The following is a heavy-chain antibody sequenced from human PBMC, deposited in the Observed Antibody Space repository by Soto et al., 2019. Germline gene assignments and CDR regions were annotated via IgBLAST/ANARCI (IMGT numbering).Heavy chain of an antibody. Sequence: SVKVSCKASGGTFSSYAISWVRQAPGQGLEWMGGIIPIFGTANYAQKFQGRVTITADKSTSTAYMELSSLRSEDTAVYYCASTMIVVVPNVFDYWGQGTLVTVSS. CDR3: ASTMIVVVPNVFDY. CDR1: GGTFSSYA. CDR2: IIPIFGTA. J-gene: IGHJ4*02. D-gene: IGHD3-22*01. V-gene: IGHV1-69*06.